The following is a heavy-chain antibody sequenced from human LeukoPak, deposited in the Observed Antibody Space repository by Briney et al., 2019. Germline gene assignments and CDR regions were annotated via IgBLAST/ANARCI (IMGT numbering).Heavy chain of an antibody. CDR2: IYSGGST. Sequence: PGGSLRLSCAASGFTVSSNYMSWVRQAPGKGLEWVSVIYSGGSTYYADSVKGRFTISRDNSKNTLYLQMNSLRPEDTAGYDCAATYCFDIWGQGTMVTVSS. J-gene: IGHJ3*02. CDR3: AATYCFDI. CDR1: GFTVSSNY. D-gene: IGHD2-15*01. V-gene: IGHV3-66*01.